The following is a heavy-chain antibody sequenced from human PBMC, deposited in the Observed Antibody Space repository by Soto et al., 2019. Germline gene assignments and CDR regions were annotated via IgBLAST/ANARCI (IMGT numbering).Heavy chain of an antibody. CDR2: ISYDGSNK. V-gene: IGHV3-30-3*01. J-gene: IGHJ3*02. CDR1: GFTFSSYA. CDR3: ARSPLNSPAAFDI. D-gene: IGHD5-18*01. Sequence: GGSLRLSCAASGFTFSSYAMHWVRQAPGKGLEWVAVISYDGSNKYYADSVKGRFTISRDNSKNTLYLQMNSLRAEDTAVYYCARSPLNSPAAFDIWGQGTMVTDSS.